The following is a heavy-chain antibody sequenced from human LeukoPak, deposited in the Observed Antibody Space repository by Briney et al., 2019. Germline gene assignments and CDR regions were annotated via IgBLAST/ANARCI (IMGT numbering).Heavy chain of an antibody. D-gene: IGHD3-22*01. CDR3: ARGLYYYDSSGYAYYFDY. Sequence: ASVKVSCTASGYTFTSYDINWVRQATGQGLEWMGWMNPNSGNTGYAQKFQGRVTMTRNTSIGTAYMELSSLRSEDTAVYYCARGLYYYDSSGYAYYFDYWGQGTLVTVSS. J-gene: IGHJ4*02. V-gene: IGHV1-8*01. CDR2: MNPNSGNT. CDR1: GYTFTSYD.